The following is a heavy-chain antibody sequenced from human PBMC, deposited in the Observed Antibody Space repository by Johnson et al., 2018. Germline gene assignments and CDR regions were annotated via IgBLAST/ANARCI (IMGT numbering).Heavy chain of an antibody. D-gene: IGHD2/OR15-2a*01. Sequence: VQLVQSGGELVQRGVSLRLSCAASGFTSRNYWMSWVRQAPGKGLEWVANMNQDGSETYYVDSVKGRFTISRDNAKNSLYLQMNSLRADDPAVYYCGRGRVFYGEGLDAFDRWGQGTMVTVSS. CDR1: GFTSRNYW. V-gene: IGHV3-7*01. CDR3: GRGRVFYGEGLDAFDR. J-gene: IGHJ3*02. CDR2: MNQDGSET.